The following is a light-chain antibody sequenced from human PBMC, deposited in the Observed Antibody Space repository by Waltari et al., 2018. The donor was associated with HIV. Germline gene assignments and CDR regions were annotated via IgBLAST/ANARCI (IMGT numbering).Light chain of an antibody. Sequence: EVVLTQSPVTLSLSPGERATLSCRASQGVGIYLAWYQHKSGQPPRLLIYDASNRAADIPARFSGSGSGTHFTLTISSLDPEDCAVYYCQQGRTFGQGTKLEI. V-gene: IGKV3-11*01. J-gene: IGKJ2*01. CDR2: DAS. CDR3: QQGRT. CDR1: QGVGIY.